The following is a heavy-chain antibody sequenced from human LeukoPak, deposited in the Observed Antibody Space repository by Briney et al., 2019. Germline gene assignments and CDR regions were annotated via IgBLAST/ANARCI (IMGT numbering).Heavy chain of an antibody. V-gene: IGHV3-21*01. Sequence: GGSLRLSCAASGFTFSSYSMNWVRQALGKGLEWVSSISSSSSYIYYADSVKGRFTISRDNAKNSLYLQMNSLRAEDTAVYYCARDHGRDYYGSGSYPNWFDPWGQGTLVTVSS. CDR3: ARDHGRDYYGSGSYPNWFDP. CDR2: ISSSSSYI. J-gene: IGHJ5*02. D-gene: IGHD3-10*01. CDR1: GFTFSSYS.